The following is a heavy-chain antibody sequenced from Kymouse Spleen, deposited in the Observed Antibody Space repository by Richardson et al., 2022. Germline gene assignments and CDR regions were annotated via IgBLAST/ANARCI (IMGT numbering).Heavy chain of an antibody. CDR1: GFTFSSYW. CDR3: ARVITGTGYYYYYGMDV. D-gene: IGHD1-20*01. CDR2: INSDGSST. V-gene: IGHV3-74*01. Sequence: EVQLVESGGGLVQPGGSLRLSCAASGFTFSSYWMHWVRQAPGKGLVWVSRINSDGSSTSYADSVKGRFTISRDNAKNTLYLQMNSLRAEDTAVYYCARVITGTGYYYYYGMDVWGQGTTVTVSS. J-gene: IGHJ6*02.